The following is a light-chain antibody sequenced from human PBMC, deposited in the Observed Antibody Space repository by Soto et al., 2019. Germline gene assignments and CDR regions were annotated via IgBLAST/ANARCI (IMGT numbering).Light chain of an antibody. CDR2: AAS. CDR3: QQSYSTPLT. Sequence: DIQMPQSPSSLSASVGDRVTITCRASQSISNYLNWYQQKPGKAPKLLIYAASSLQGDVPSRFSGSGSGTDFTLTITSLQPDDFATYYCQQSYSTPLTFGSGTKVDIK. J-gene: IGKJ3*01. CDR1: QSISNY. V-gene: IGKV1-39*01.